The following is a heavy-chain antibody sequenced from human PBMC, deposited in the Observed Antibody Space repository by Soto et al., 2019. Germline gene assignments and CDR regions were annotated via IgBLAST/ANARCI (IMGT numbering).Heavy chain of an antibody. D-gene: IGHD2-8*01. CDR2: IYYSGST. V-gene: IGHV4-30-4*01. Sequence: LSLTCTVSGGSISSGDYYWSWIRQPPGKGLEWIGYIYYSGSTYYNPSLKSRVTISVDTSKNQFSLKLSSVTAADTAVYYCASSGYCTNGVCPTDDAFDIWGQGTMVTVSS. CDR1: GGSISSGDYY. J-gene: IGHJ3*02. CDR3: ASSGYCTNGVCPTDDAFDI.